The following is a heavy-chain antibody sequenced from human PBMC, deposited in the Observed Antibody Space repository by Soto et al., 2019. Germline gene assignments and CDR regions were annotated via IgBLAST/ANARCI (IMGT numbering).Heavy chain of an antibody. Sequence: PGESLKIACKGSGYSFTSYWISWVRQMPGKGLEWMGRIDPSDSYTNYSPSFQGHVTISADKSISTAYLQWSSLKASDTAMYYCARPLPVTSSGRNGYGMDVWGQGTTVTVSS. CDR3: ARPLPVTSSGRNGYGMDV. J-gene: IGHJ6*02. CDR1: GYSFTSYW. V-gene: IGHV5-10-1*01. CDR2: IDPSDSYT. D-gene: IGHD3-10*01.